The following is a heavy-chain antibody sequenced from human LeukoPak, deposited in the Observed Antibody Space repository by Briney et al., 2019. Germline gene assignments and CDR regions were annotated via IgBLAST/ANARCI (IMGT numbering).Heavy chain of an antibody. J-gene: IGHJ4*02. D-gene: IGHD6-13*01. CDR1: GFTFSSNG. CDR2: IRYGGNDE. Sequence: PGGSLRLSCAASGFTFSSNGMHWVRQAPGKGLEWVAFIRYGGNDERYADSVKGRFTISRDNAKNTLYLQMNSLRAEDTAVYYCARARYSSSLYYFDYWGQGTLVTVSS. CDR3: ARARYSSSLYYFDY. V-gene: IGHV3-30*02.